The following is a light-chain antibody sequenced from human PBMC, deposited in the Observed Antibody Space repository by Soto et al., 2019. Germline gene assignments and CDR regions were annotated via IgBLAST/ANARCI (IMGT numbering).Light chain of an antibody. CDR3: QQYNNWPPFT. Sequence: EIVMTQSPATLSVSPGESATHSCRASQSVSSNLAWYQQKPGQAPRLLIYGASTRATGIPARFSGSGSGTECTLTISSLQSEDFAVYYCQQYNNWPPFTFGPGTKVDIK. CDR1: QSVSSN. CDR2: GAS. V-gene: IGKV3-15*01. J-gene: IGKJ3*01.